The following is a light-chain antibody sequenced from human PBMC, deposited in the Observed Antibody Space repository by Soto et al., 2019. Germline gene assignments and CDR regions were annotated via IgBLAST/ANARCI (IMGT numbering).Light chain of an antibody. J-gene: IGLJ7*01. CDR2: SNN. CDR3: ASWDDSLSETV. V-gene: IGLV1-47*01. Sequence: QSVLPQPPSLSGTPGQRVTISCSGSNFNVKNNYVYWYQQFAGTAPKLLIYSNNRRPSWVPDRFAGSKSGSSASLAISGLRPDDEADYYCASWDDSLSETVFGGGTQLTVL. CDR1: NFNVKNNY.